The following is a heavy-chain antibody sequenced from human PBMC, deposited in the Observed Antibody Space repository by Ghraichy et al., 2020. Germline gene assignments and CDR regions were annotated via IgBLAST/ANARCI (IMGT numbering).Heavy chain of an antibody. CDR1: GFSFSDYS. V-gene: IGHV3-48*01. CDR3: ARRDYGDYPGWFDP. CDR2: ITGSSITI. D-gene: IGHD4-17*01. J-gene: IGHJ5*02. Sequence: GESLNISCEGSGFSFSDYSMIWVRLTPRKALEWVSYITGSSITIFYTDSVKGRFTISRDNAKNSLYLQMNSLRAEDTAVYYCARRDYGDYPGWFDPWGQGTLVTVSS.